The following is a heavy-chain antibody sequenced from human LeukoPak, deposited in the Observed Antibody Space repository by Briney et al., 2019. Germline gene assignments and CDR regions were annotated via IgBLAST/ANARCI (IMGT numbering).Heavy chain of an antibody. Sequence: ASVKVSFKASGYTFTSYGINWVRQAPGQGLEWMGWISAYNGNTNYAQKLQGRVTMTTDTSTSTAYMELRSLRSDDTAVYYCARDRFILGYCSGGSCPFDYWGQGTLVTVSS. CDR1: GYTFTSYG. D-gene: IGHD2-15*01. V-gene: IGHV1-18*04. J-gene: IGHJ4*02. CDR2: ISAYNGNT. CDR3: ARDRFILGYCSGGSCPFDY.